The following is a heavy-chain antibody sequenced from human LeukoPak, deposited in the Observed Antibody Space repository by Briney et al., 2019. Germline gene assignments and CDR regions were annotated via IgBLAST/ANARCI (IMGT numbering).Heavy chain of an antibody. J-gene: IGHJ6*03. V-gene: IGHV3-74*01. Sequence: TGGSLRLSCAASGFIFRSYGMHWVRQAPGKGLVWVSRIKSDGTSTTYADSVKGRFTISRDNAKDTLYLQMNSLRDEDTAVYYCARENWGYYMDVWGKGTAVTVSS. CDR3: ARENWGYYMDV. CDR2: IKSDGTST. CDR1: GFIFRSYG. D-gene: IGHD7-27*01.